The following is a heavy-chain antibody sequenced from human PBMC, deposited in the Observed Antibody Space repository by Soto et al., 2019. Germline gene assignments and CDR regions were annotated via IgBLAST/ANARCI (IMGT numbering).Heavy chain of an antibody. D-gene: IGHD6-6*01. CDR2: INPNSGGT. V-gene: IGHV1-2*04. J-gene: IGHJ5*02. CDR1: GYTFTGYY. Sequence: ASVKVSCKASGYTFTGYYMHWVRQAPGQGLEWMGWINPNSGGTNYAQKFQGWVTMTRDTSISTAYMELSRLRSDDTAVYYWARGASSSALLGWFDPWGQGSLVTVSS. CDR3: ARGASSSALLGWFDP.